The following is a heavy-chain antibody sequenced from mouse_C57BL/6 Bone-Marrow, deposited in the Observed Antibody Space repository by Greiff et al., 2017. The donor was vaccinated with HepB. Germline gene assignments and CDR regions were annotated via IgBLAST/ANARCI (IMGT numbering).Heavy chain of an antibody. Sequence: QVQLQHSGPELVKPGASVKLSCKASGYTFTSYDINWVKQRPGQGLEWIGWIYPRDGSTKYNEKFKGKATLTVDTSSSTAYMELHSLTSEDSAVYFCAREEPLLRPYYFDYWGQGTTLTVSS. CDR1: GYTFTSYD. V-gene: IGHV1-85*01. D-gene: IGHD1-1*01. CDR2: IYPRDGST. J-gene: IGHJ2*01. CDR3: AREEPLLRPYYFDY.